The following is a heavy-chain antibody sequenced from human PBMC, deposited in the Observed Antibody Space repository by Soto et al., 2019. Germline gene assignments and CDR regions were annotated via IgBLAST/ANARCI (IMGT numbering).Heavy chain of an antibody. CDR2: MNPNSGNT. D-gene: IGHD3-10*01. Sequence: QVQLVQSGAEVTKPGASVKVSCKASGYTFTSYDINWVRQATGQGLEWMGWMNPNSGNTGYAQKFQGRVTXXRXTXXSTAYMDLSSLRSEDTAVYYCARGPGSHYYCGMDVWGQGTTVTVSS. V-gene: IGHV1-8*01. CDR3: ARGPGSHYYCGMDV. J-gene: IGHJ6*02. CDR1: GYTFTSYD.